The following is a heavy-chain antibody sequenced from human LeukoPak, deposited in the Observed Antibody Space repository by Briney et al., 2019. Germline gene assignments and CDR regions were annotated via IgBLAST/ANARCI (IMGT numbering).Heavy chain of an antibody. Sequence: SETLSLTCTVSGDSISTSNSYWGWIRQPPGKGLEWIGEINHSGSTNYNPSLKSRVTISVDTSKNQFSLKLSSVTAADTAVYYCARRGAAAGLFPFDYWGQGTLVTVSS. J-gene: IGHJ4*02. CDR3: ARRGAAAGLFPFDY. CDR1: GDSISTSNSY. V-gene: IGHV4-39*01. D-gene: IGHD6-13*01. CDR2: INHSGST.